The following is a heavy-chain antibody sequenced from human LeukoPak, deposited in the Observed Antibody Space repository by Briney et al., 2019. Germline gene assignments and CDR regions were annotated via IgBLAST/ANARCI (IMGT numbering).Heavy chain of an antibody. CDR2: INHSGST. D-gene: IGHD3-22*01. J-gene: IGHJ4*02. V-gene: IGHV4-34*01. CDR1: GGSFSGYY. Sequence: SETLSLTCAVYGGSFSGYYWSWIRQPPGKGLEWIGEINHSGSTNYNPSLKSRVTISVDTSKNQFPLKLSSVTAADTAVYYCARETYYYDSSGSVIDYWGQGTLVTVSS. CDR3: ARETYYYDSSGSVIDY.